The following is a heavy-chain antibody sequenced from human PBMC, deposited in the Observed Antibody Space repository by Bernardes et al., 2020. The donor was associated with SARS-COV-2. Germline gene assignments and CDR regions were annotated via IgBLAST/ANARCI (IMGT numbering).Heavy chain of an antibody. CDR3: ARGEISLVRGVIIRRYGMDV. CDR1: GGSASSGSYS. Sequence: SETLSLTCTVSGGSASSGSYSWSWIRQPPGKEVEWIGYMYNSGSTRYNPSLKSRVTISVDTSKNQFFLMLSSVTAADTAVYYCARGEISLVRGVIIRRYGMDVWGQGTTVTVS. D-gene: IGHD3-10*01. CDR2: MYNSGST. V-gene: IGHV4-61*01. J-gene: IGHJ6*02.